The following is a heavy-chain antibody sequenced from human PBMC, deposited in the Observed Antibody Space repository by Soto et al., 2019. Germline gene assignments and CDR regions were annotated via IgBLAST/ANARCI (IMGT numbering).Heavy chain of an antibody. CDR1: GFIFSNNA. Sequence: EVQLLESGGGLVQPGGSLRLSCAASGFIFSNNAMNWVRQAPGQGLEWVSGISVSGSSTYYADSVKGRFTISRDNSKNTLNLQMNSLRVEDTAVYYCVKVYHDTSGTQSGFEYWGQGTLVTVSS. D-gene: IGHD3-22*01. J-gene: IGHJ4*02. CDR3: VKVYHDTSGTQSGFEY. V-gene: IGHV3-23*01. CDR2: ISVSGSST.